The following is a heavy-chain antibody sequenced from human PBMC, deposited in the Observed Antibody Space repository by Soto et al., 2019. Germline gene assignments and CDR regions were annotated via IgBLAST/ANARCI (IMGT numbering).Heavy chain of an antibody. CDR1: GFTFSSYG. D-gene: IGHD2-2*01. CDR3: GSHYCSSTSCYLFGMDV. CDR2: IWYDGSNK. V-gene: IGHV3-33*01. J-gene: IGHJ6*02. Sequence: PGGSLRLSCAASGFTFSSYGMHWVRQAPGKGLEWVAVIWYDGSNKYYADSVKGRFTISRDNSKNTLYLQMNSLRAEDTAVYYCGSHYCSSTSCYLFGMDVWGQGTTVTVSS.